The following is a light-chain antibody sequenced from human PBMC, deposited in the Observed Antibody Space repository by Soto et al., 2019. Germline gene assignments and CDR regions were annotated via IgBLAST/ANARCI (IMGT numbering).Light chain of an antibody. CDR3: QQRSNWPPEFT. CDR2: GAS. Sequence: EIVMTQSPVTLSVSPGERATLSCRASQSVSSKLAWYQQKPGQAPRLLIYGASTRATGIPARFSGSGSGTEFTLSISSLQSEDFAVYYCQQRSNWPPEFTFGPGTKVDIK. CDR1: QSVSSK. V-gene: IGKV3-15*01. J-gene: IGKJ3*01.